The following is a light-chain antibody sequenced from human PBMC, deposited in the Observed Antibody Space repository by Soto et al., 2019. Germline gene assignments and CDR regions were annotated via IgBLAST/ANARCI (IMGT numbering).Light chain of an antibody. Sequence: QSVLTQPPSASGTPGQRVTISCSGSSSNIGSNYVYWYQQLPGTAPKLLIYRNNQRPSGVPDRFSGSKSGTSASLAISGLRSEDEAYYYCAAWDDSLSGQGVFGGGTQLTVL. CDR2: RNN. J-gene: IGLJ2*01. CDR3: AAWDDSLSGQGV. CDR1: SSNIGSNY. V-gene: IGLV1-47*01.